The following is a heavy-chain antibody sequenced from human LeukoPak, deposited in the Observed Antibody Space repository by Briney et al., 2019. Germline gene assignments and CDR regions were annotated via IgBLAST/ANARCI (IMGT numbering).Heavy chain of an antibody. D-gene: IGHD6-13*01. V-gene: IGHV3-21*01. Sequence: GGSLRLSCAASGFTFSSYSMNCVREAPGKGLEWVSSISSSSSYIYYADSVKGRFTISRDNAKNSLYLQMNSLRAEDTAVYYCAREGQQLGLFDYWGQGTLVTVSS. CDR2: ISSSSSYI. J-gene: IGHJ4*02. CDR3: AREGQQLGLFDY. CDR1: GFTFSSYS.